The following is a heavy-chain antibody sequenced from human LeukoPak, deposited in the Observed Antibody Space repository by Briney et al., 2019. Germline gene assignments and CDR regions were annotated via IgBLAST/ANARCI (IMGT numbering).Heavy chain of an antibody. J-gene: IGHJ4*02. D-gene: IGHD6-6*01. CDR1: GGTFNTNA. Sequence: GASVKVSCKASGGTFNTNAITWVRQAPGQGLEWMGGIIPIFGIADYAQKFQARVTITADKSTSTAYMDLSSLRSDDTAVYYCARGQLKAAPDESYYFDYWGQGTLVTVSS. CDR2: IIPIFGIA. CDR3: ARGQLKAAPDESYYFDY. V-gene: IGHV1-69*10.